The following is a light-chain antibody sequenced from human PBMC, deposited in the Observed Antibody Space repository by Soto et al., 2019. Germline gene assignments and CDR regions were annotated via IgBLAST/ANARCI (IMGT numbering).Light chain of an antibody. J-gene: IGKJ4*01. CDR3: QQYEAYPLT. Sequence: DIQLTQSPSTLSASVGDRVTITCRASQSISNWLAWYQQKPGKAPKLLVYKASSLESGVPSRFSGSGSGTEFTLTISTLQPDDFATYYCQQYEAYPLTFGGGTKVEI. V-gene: IGKV1-5*03. CDR1: QSISNW. CDR2: KAS.